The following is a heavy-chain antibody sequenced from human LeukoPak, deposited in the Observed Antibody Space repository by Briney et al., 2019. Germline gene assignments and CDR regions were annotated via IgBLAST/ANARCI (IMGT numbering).Heavy chain of an antibody. Sequence: GGSLRLSCAASGLTFSSYWMHWVRQAPGKGLVWISRINSDGSGTSYADSVKGRFTISRDNAKNTLYLQMNSLRAEDTAVYYCARADDGANSWVNYWGQGTLVTVSS. CDR3: ARADDGANSWVNY. J-gene: IGHJ4*02. CDR1: GLTFSSYW. CDR2: INSDGSGT. D-gene: IGHD4-23*01. V-gene: IGHV3-74*01.